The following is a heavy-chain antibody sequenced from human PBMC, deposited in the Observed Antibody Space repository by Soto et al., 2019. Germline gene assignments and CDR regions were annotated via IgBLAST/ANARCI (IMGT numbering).Heavy chain of an antibody. CDR1: GYIFTGYH. V-gene: IGHV1-2*02. Sequence: QVHLVQSGAEVKKPGASVKVSCKASGYIFTGYHVHWVRQAPGRGLEWMGWINPNSGDTEYAQNLQGRVTMTRDTSLNLVYMEMSGLMSDETAVYYCARDARGTRSFDEMDIWGQGATVTVSS. D-gene: IGHD3-10*01. CDR3: ARDARGTRSFDEMDI. CDR2: INPNSGDT. J-gene: IGHJ6*02.